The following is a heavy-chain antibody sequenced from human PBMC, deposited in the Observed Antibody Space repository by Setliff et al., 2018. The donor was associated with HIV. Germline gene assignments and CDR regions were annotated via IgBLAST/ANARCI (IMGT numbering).Heavy chain of an antibody. Sequence: PGGSLRLSCAASGFIFDDAWMSWVRQAPGKGLEWVGRFKTDGGTTDYATPVKGRFTISRDDSKTTLYLQMNSLKTEDTAMYYCATGGGRYLHEWAYWGQGTLVTVSS. J-gene: IGHJ4*02. CDR3: ATGGGRYLHEWAY. D-gene: IGHD3-10*01. CDR2: FKTDGGTT. CDR1: GFIFDDAW. V-gene: IGHV3-15*01.